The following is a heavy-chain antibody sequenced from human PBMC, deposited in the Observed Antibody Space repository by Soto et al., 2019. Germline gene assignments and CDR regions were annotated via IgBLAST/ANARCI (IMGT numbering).Heavy chain of an antibody. CDR2: IYSGGST. CDR3: ARHPLWFGELRGDFDY. V-gene: IGHV3-66*04. D-gene: IGHD3-10*01. Sequence: EVQLVESGGGLVQPGGSLRLSCAASGFTVSSNYMSWVRQAPGKGLEWVSVIYSGGSTYYADSVKGRFTISRDNSKNTLYLQMNSLRAEDTAVYYCARHPLWFGELRGDFDYWGQGTLVTVSS. CDR1: GFTVSSNY. J-gene: IGHJ4*02.